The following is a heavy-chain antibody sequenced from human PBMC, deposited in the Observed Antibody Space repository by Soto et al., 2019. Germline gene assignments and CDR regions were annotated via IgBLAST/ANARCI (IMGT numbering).Heavy chain of an antibody. V-gene: IGHV2-5*02. J-gene: IGHJ4*02. CDR1: GFSLSTSGVG. CDR2: IYWDDDK. Sequence: QITLKESGPPLVKPTQTLTLTCTFSGFSLSTSGVGVGWIRQPPGKALEWLALIYWDDDKRYSPSLKSRLTNTKDTSKNQVVLKMTNMDPVDTATYYCARQKDYYDSSGPDYWGQGTLVTVSS. CDR3: ARQKDYYDSSGPDY. D-gene: IGHD3-22*01.